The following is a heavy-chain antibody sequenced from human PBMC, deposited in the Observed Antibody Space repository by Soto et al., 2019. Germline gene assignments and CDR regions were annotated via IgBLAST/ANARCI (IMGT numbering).Heavy chain of an antibody. D-gene: IGHD5-18*01. Sequence: ASVKVSCKASGYTFTSYGISWVRQAPGQGLEWMGWISAYNGKTNYAQNVQGRVTMTTDTSTRTAYMDLRSLRSDDTAVYYCAVSGYSYGGYGMDVWGQGTTVTVS. V-gene: IGHV1-18*01. CDR2: ISAYNGKT. CDR1: GYTFTSYG. CDR3: AVSGYSYGGYGMDV. J-gene: IGHJ6*02.